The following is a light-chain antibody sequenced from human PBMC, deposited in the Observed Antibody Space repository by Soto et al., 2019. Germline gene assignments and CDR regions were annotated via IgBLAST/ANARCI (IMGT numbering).Light chain of an antibody. V-gene: IGKV3-15*01. Sequence: EIVLTQSPATLSVSPGERAALSCRTSQTLSTNLAWYQQNPGQAPRLLIYGASTRATGIPAMFSGSGSGTEFTRTISSLQSEDFAVYYCQQYHQWPLTFGGGTKVDIK. J-gene: IGKJ4*01. CDR3: QQYHQWPLT. CDR1: QTLSTN. CDR2: GAS.